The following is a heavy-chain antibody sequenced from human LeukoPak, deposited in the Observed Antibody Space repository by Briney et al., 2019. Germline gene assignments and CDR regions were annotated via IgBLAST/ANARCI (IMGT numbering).Heavy chain of an antibody. CDR2: ISYDGSNE. CDR1: GFTFSSYV. J-gene: IGHJ4*02. D-gene: IGHD1-1*01. V-gene: IGHV3-30*04. CDR3: VRGPDDGLDY. Sequence: GGSLRLSCAASGFTFSSYVMHWVRQAPGKGLEWVAIISYDGSNEYYADSVKGRFTISRDNTKNSLFLQMNSLRAEDTAVYYCVRGPDDGLDYWGQGTLVTVSS.